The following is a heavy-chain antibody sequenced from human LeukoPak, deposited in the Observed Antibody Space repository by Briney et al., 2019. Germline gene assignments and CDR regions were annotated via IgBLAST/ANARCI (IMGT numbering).Heavy chain of an antibody. CDR3: ARRGSTDY. D-gene: IGHD2/OR15-2a*01. CDR1: GFSFSGYW. V-gene: IGHV3-7*03. J-gene: IGHJ4*02. Sequence: GSLRLSCAASGFSFSGYWMTWVRQAPGKGLEWVANIKEDGSEKYYADFVKGRFTISRDNAKNSLDLQMNSLRAEDTAVYYCARRGSTDYWGQGTLVTVSS. CDR2: IKEDGSEK.